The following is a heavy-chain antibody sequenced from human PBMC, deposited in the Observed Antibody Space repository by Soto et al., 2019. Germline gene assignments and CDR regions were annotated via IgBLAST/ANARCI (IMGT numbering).Heavy chain of an antibody. J-gene: IGHJ4*02. Sequence: ESGGGVVQPGRSLRLSCAASGFTFSSYAMHWVRQAPGKGLEWVAVISYDGSNKYYADSVKGRFTISRDNSKNTLYLQMNSLRAEDTAVYYCARGSIPDDYWGQGTLVTVSS. V-gene: IGHV3-30-3*01. CDR3: ARGSIPDDY. CDR1: GFTFSSYA. D-gene: IGHD2-21*01. CDR2: ISYDGSNK.